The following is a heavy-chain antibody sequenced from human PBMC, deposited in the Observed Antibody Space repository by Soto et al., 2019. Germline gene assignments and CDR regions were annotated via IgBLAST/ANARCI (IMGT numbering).Heavy chain of an antibody. CDR2: INGDGSST. V-gene: IGHV3-74*01. CDR1: GFTFSSYW. J-gene: IGHJ4*02. CDR3: ARESDGANSL. D-gene: IGHD4-17*01. Sequence: GGSLRLSCAASGFTFSSYWMHWVRQAPGKGLVWVSRINGDGSSTGYADSVKGRFTISRDNAKNTLYLQMNSLRAEDTAVYYCARESDGANSLWGQGTLVTVS.